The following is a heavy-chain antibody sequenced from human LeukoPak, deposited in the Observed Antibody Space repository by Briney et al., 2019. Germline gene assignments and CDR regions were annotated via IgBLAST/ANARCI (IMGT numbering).Heavy chain of an antibody. D-gene: IGHD1-26*01. Sequence: ASVKVSCKASGYTFTSYGISWVRQAPGQGLEWMGWISAYNGNTNYAQKLQGRVTMTTDTSTSTAYMELRSLRSDDTAVYYCAREETFSGSYHLYYYYGMDVWGQGTTVTVSS. CDR2: ISAYNGNT. V-gene: IGHV1-18*01. CDR1: GYTFTSYG. CDR3: AREETFSGSYHLYYYYGMDV. J-gene: IGHJ6*02.